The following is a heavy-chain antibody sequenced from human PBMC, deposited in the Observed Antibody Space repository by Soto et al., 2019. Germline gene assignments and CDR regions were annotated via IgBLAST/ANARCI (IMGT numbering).Heavy chain of an antibody. CDR1: GFTFSGSA. D-gene: IGHD1-26*01. V-gene: IGHV3-73*02. CDR3: TAWNSGSQTDY. Sequence: EVQLVESGGGLVQPGGSLKLSCAASGFTFSGSAMHWVRQASGKGPEWVGRIRSKANSYATAYAASVKGRFTISRDDSKNTAYLQMNSLKTEDTAVYYCTAWNSGSQTDYWGQGTLVTVSS. CDR2: IRSKANSYAT. J-gene: IGHJ4*02.